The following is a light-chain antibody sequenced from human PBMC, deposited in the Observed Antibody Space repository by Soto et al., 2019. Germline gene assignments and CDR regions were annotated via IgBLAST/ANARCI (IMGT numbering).Light chain of an antibody. V-gene: IGKV3-20*01. CDR3: QQYGSSRT. CDR1: QSVSNN. Sequence: EIVMTQSPATLSVSPGETATLSCRASQSVSNNVAWYQQKPGQAPRLLILGASTRATGIPDRFSGSGSGTDFTLTISRLEPEDFAVYYCQQYGSSRTFGQGTKVDIK. CDR2: GAS. J-gene: IGKJ1*01.